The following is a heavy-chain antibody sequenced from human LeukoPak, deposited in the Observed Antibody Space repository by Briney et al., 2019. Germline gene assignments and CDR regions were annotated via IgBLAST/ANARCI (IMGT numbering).Heavy chain of an antibody. Sequence: SETLSLTCTVSGGSISSYYWSWIRQPAGKGLEWIGRIYISGSGSTNYNPSLKSRVTMSVDTSKNQFSLKLSSVTAADTAVYYCARPAPYDSSGYYSWGVFDYWGQGTLVTVSS. CDR2: IYISGSGST. D-gene: IGHD3-22*01. CDR3: ARPAPYDSSGYYSWGVFDY. V-gene: IGHV4-4*07. J-gene: IGHJ4*02. CDR1: GGSISSYY.